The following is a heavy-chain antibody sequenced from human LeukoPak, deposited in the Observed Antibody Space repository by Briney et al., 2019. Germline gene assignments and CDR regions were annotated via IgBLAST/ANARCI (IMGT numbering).Heavy chain of an antibody. D-gene: IGHD2-2*01. J-gene: IGHJ6*03. V-gene: IGHV3-30*01. CDR3: ARDRQLVVPAAPIYYYYYMDV. CDR2: ISYDGSNK. Sequence: GRSLRLSCAASGFTFSSYATHWVRQAPGKGLEWVAVISYDGSNKYYADSVKGRFTISRDNSKNTLYLQMNSLRAEDTAVYYCARDRQLVVPAAPIYYYYYMDVWGKGTTVTVSS. CDR1: GFTFSSYA.